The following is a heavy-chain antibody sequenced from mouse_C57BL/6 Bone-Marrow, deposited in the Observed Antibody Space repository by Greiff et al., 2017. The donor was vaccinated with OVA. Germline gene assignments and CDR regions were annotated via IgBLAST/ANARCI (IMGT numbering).Heavy chain of an antibody. CDR2: INPSNGGT. Sequence: QVQLQQPGTELVKPGASVKLSCKASGYTFTSYWMHWVKQRPGQGLEWIGNINPSNGGTNYNEKFKSKATLTVDKSSSTAYMQLSSLTSEDSAVYYCARPPFYYYGSSYYWYFDVWGTGTTVTVSS. V-gene: IGHV1-53*01. CDR1: GYTFTSYW. J-gene: IGHJ1*03. D-gene: IGHD1-1*01. CDR3: ARPPFYYYGSSYYWYFDV.